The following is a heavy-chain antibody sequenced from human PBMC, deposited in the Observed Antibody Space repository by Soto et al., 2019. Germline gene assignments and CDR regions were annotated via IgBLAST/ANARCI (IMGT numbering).Heavy chain of an antibody. CDR3: ARHFGGVHFLDFDY. J-gene: IGHJ4*02. Sequence: SETLSLTCTVSGGSISSYYWSWIRQPPGKGLEWIGYIYYSGSTNYNPSLKSRVTISVDTSKNQFSLKLSSVTAADTAVYYCARHFGGVHFLDFDYWGQGTLVTVSS. D-gene: IGHD3-3*01. V-gene: IGHV4-59*08. CDR1: GGSISSYY. CDR2: IYYSGST.